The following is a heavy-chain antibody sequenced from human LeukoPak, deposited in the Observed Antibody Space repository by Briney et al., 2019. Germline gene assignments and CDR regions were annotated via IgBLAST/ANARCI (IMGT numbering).Heavy chain of an antibody. D-gene: IGHD6-13*01. J-gene: IGHJ6*03. CDR3: AKSPTKQQLPPYYYYYMDV. CDR1: GFTFSSYW. CDR2: IKQDGSEK. Sequence: PGGSLRLSCAASGFTFSSYWMSWVRQAPGKGLEWVANIKQDGSEKSYVDSVKGRFTISRDTAKNSLYLQMNSLRAEDTAVYYCAKSPTKQQLPPYYYYYMDVWGKGTTVTISS. V-gene: IGHV3-7*01.